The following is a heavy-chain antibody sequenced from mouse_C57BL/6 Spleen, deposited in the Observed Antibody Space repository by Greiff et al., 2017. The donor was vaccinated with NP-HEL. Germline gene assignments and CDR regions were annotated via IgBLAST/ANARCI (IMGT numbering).Heavy chain of an antibody. CDR1: GYTFTDYY. Sequence: VQLQQSGPELVKPGASVKISCKASGYTFTDYYMNWVKQSHGKSLEWIGDINPNNGGTSYNQKFKGKATLTVDKSSSTAYMELRSLTSEDSAVYYCASGITTVAFDYWGQGTTLTVSS. CDR2: INPNNGGT. V-gene: IGHV1-26*01. J-gene: IGHJ2*01. CDR3: ASGITTVAFDY. D-gene: IGHD1-1*01.